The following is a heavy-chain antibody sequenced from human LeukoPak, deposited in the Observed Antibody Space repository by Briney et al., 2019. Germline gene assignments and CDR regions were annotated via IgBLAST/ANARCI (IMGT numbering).Heavy chain of an antibody. CDR1: GFTFSSYA. D-gene: IGHD1-26*01. Sequence: GGSLRLSCAASGFTFSSYAMSWVRQAPGKVLEWVSAISGGGGTTYYADSVKGRFTISGDNSKNTLYLQMNSLRAEDTAIYYCAKKSGSYGGRFDYWGQGTLVPVSS. J-gene: IGHJ4*02. CDR2: ISGGGGTT. V-gene: IGHV3-23*01. CDR3: AKKSGSYGGRFDY.